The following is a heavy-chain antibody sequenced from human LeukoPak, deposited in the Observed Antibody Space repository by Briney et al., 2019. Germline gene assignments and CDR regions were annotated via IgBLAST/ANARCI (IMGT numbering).Heavy chain of an antibody. D-gene: IGHD2-2*01. Sequence: PGGSLRLSCAASGFTFSSYAMSWVRQAPGKGLEWVSAISGSGGSTYYANSVKGRFTISRDNSKNTLYLQMNSLRAEDTAVYYCAKGHCSSPSCHGEYWGQGTLVTVSS. J-gene: IGHJ4*02. V-gene: IGHV3-23*01. CDR3: AKGHCSSPSCHGEY. CDR1: GFTFSSYA. CDR2: ISGSGGST.